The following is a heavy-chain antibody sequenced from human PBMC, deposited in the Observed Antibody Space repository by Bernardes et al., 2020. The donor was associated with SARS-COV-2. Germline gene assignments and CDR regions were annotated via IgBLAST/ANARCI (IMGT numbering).Heavy chain of an antibody. V-gene: IGHV3-15*07. J-gene: IGHJ4*02. Sequence: VEPLFLSCAASGFTFRNDWMNWVRQAPGTGLEWVGHIKRKTDGRTTDYAAPVKGRFTISGDDSKNTMYLQMNSLKTEDTAVYYCTTGAEIYYDSSGFSYYFDFWGQGTLVTVSS. CDR2: IKRKTDGRTT. D-gene: IGHD3-22*01. CDR3: TTGAEIYYDSSGFSYYFDF. CDR1: GFTFRNDW.